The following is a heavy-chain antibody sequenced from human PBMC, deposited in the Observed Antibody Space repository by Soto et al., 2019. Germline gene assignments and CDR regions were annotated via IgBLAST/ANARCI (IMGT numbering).Heavy chain of an antibody. Sequence: GGSLRLSCTASGFTFGDYAMSWFRQAPGKGLEWVGFIRSKAYGGTTEYAASVKGRFTISRDESKSIAYLQLNSLKTEDTAVYYCTRALYDSSGYYYGSGYWGQGTLVTVSS. V-gene: IGHV3-49*03. D-gene: IGHD3-22*01. J-gene: IGHJ4*02. CDR3: TRALYDSSGYYYGSGY. CDR2: IRSKAYGGTT. CDR1: GFTFGDYA.